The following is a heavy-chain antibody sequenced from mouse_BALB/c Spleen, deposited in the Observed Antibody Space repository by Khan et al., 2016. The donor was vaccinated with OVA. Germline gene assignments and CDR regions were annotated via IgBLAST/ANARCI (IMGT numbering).Heavy chain of an antibody. V-gene: IGHV2-6-1*01. D-gene: IGHD2-10*01. CDR1: GFSFTNYG. CDR3: ARQPYFHYYIMDY. J-gene: IGHJ4*01. Sequence: QVQLKQSGPGLVAPSQSLSITCTISGFSFTNYGIHWVRQPPGKGLEWLVVIWSDGSTSYNSALNSRLSISTDNSKTQVSLRMNSLLTDDTAMYYCARQPYFHYYIMDYWGQGTSVIVSS. CDR2: IWSDGST.